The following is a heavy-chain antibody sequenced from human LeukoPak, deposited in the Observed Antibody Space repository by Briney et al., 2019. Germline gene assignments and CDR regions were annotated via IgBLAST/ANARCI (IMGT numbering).Heavy chain of an antibody. D-gene: IGHD3-22*01. J-gene: IGHJ4*02. CDR3: ARLPDYYDSSGVSGVTGLFDY. CDR1: GYSFTSYW. Sequence: GESLKISCKGSGYSFTSYWIGWVRQLPGKGLGWIGIGYPGDSDPRYSPFFQGQVTISVDKSINTAYLQWSSLKASDTAMYYCARLPDYYDSSGVSGVTGLFDYWGQGTLVTVSS. V-gene: IGHV5-51*01. CDR2: GYPGDSDP.